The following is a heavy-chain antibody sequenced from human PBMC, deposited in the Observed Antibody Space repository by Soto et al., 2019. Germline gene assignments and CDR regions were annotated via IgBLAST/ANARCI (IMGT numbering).Heavy chain of an antibody. CDR2: ISSSGSTT. CDR3: ATRSGGGGAFDF. J-gene: IGHJ3*01. Sequence: GGSLRLSCAASGFTFNTYEMNWVRQAPGRGLEWVSYISSSGSTTYYADSVKGRFTISRDNAKNSLYLQMNSLRAEDTAIYYCATRSGGGGAFDFWGQGTMVTV. CDR1: GFTFNTYE. V-gene: IGHV3-48*03. D-gene: IGHD3-10*01.